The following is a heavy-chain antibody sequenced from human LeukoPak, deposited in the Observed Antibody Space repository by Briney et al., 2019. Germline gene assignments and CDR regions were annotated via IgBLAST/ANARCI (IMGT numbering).Heavy chain of an antibody. Sequence: PGGSLTLSCAASGFTVSTKYMNWVRQAPGKGLEWVSILYSGSDTYYADSVKGRFTISRDSSKNTLFLHMNSLRAEDTAVYYCARVGDHFHWYLDLWGRGTLVTASS. CDR1: GFTVSTKY. J-gene: IGHJ2*01. D-gene: IGHD5-24*01. CDR3: ARVGDHFHWYLDL. V-gene: IGHV3-53*01. CDR2: LYSGSDT.